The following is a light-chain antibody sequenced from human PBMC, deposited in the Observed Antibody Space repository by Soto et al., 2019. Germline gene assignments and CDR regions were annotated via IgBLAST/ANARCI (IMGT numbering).Light chain of an antibody. CDR2: GAS. V-gene: IGKV3-20*01. Sequence: ENVMTQSPGTLSLSPGERATLSCRASQSVSTNYVAWYQQKPGQAPRLLIYGASNRATGIPDRFSGSGSGTDFTLTISRLEPEDFAVYYCQQYGSSPPWTFGQGTKVDIK. CDR3: QQYGSSPPWT. CDR1: QSVSTNY. J-gene: IGKJ1*01.